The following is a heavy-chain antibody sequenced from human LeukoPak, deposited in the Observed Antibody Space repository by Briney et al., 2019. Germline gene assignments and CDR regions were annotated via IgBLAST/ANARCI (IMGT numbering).Heavy chain of an antibody. CDR2: IIPIFGTA. V-gene: IGHV1-69*05. CDR1: GGTFSSSA. D-gene: IGHD6-19*01. CDR3: ARWNSSGWYWWFDP. J-gene: IGHJ5*02. Sequence: SVKVSCKASGGTFSSSAISWVRQAPGHGLEWMGGIIPIFGTANYAQKFQGRVTITTDESTSTAYMELSSLRSEDTAVYYCARWNSSGWYWWFDPWGQGTLVTVSS.